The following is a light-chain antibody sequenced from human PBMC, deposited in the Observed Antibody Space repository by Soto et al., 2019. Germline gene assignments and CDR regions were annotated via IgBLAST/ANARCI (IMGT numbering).Light chain of an antibody. CDR1: SSDVGDGDF. CDR3: CSYTRSYTLV. V-gene: IGLV2-14*01. Sequence: SALTQPASVSGSPGQSITISCTGTSSDVGDGDFVSWYQQRPGKAPKLMIYKVSNRPSGVSNRFSGSKSGNTASLTISGLQADDEADYYCCSYTRSYTLVFGGGTKLTVL. CDR2: KVS. J-gene: IGLJ3*02.